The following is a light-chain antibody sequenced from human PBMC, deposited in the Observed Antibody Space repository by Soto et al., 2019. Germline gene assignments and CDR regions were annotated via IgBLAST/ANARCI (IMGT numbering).Light chain of an antibody. CDR1: QSVLYSSNNKNY. Sequence: DIVMTQSPDSLAVSLGERATINCKSSQSVLYSSNNKNYLAWYQQQPGQPPKLLIYWASTRESVVPDRFSGSGSGTDFTLTISSLQAEDVAVYYCQQYYSTPLPFGGGTKVEIK. CDR3: QQYYSTPLP. J-gene: IGKJ4*01. CDR2: WAS. V-gene: IGKV4-1*01.